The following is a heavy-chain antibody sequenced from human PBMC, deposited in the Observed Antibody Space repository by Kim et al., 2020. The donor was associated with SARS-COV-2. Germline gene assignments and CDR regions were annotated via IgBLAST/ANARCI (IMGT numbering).Heavy chain of an antibody. D-gene: IGHD1-26*01. CDR2: INHSGST. CDR1: GGSFSGYY. J-gene: IGHJ4*02. CDR3: ARGRGEVGATLHFSFDY. V-gene: IGHV4-34*01. Sequence: SETLSLTCAVYGGSFSGYYWSWIRQPPGKGLEWIGEINHSGSTNYNPSLKSRVTISVDTSKNQFSLKLSSVTAADTAVYYCARGRGEVGATLHFSFDYWGQGTLVTVSS.